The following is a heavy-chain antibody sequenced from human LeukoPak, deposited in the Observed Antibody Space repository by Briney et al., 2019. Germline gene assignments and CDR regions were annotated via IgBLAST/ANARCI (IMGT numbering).Heavy chain of an antibody. J-gene: IGHJ4*02. D-gene: IGHD4-17*01. Sequence: PGGSLRLPCAASGFTFTSYSMNWVRQAPGKGLEWVSSISSSSYIYYADSVKGRFTIDRDNAKNSLYQQMNSLRAEDTAVYYCARELYGDYAVDYWGQGALVTVSS. CDR2: ISSSSYI. V-gene: IGHV3-21*01. CDR3: ARELYGDYAVDY. CDR1: GFTFTSYS.